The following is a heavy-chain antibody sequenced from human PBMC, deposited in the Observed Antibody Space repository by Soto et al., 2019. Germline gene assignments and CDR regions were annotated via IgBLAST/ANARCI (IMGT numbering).Heavy chain of an antibody. Sequence: GGSLRLSCAASGFTFSSYAMSWVRQAPGKGLEWVSAISGSGGSTYYADSVKGRFTISRDNSKNTLYLQMNSQRAEDTAVYYCAKSGEGIQPHSFIVVVPAAITFFDYWGQGTLVTVSS. D-gene: IGHD2-2*01. CDR1: GFTFSSYA. CDR3: AKSGEGIQPHSFIVVVPAAITFFDY. CDR2: ISGSGGST. V-gene: IGHV3-23*01. J-gene: IGHJ4*02.